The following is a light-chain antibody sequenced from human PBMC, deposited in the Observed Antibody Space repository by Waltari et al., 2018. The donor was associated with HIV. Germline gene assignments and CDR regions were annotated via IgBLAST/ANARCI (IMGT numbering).Light chain of an antibody. CDR3: QQFFSPPWT. CDR1: QTIISN. Sequence: EIVMTQSPATLSVSPGERVTLSCRASQTIISNLAWYQQKPGQAPRLLIYGASARAAGVPARFTGSGSGTEFTLTISSLQSEDFAVYYCQQFFSPPWTFGQGTKVEMK. V-gene: IGKV3-15*01. J-gene: IGKJ1*01. CDR2: GAS.